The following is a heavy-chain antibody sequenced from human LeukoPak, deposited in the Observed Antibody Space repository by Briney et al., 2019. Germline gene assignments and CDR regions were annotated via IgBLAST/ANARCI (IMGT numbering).Heavy chain of an antibody. V-gene: IGHV4-30-4*08. D-gene: IGHD4-17*01. CDR3: ARDYGDFSPLAWYYMDV. CDR1: GGSISGGDYY. J-gene: IGHJ6*03. CDR2: IYYSGST. Sequence: TSETLSLTCTVSGGSISGGDYYWSWIRQPSGKGLEWIGYIYYSGSTYYNPSLKSRVTISVDTSKNQFSLKLSSVTAADTAVYYCARDYGDFSPLAWYYMDVWGKGTTVTVSS.